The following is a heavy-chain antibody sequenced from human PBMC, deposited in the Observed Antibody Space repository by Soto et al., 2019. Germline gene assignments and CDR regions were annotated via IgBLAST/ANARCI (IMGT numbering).Heavy chain of an antibody. CDR1: GGSISSGDYY. V-gene: IGHV4-30-4*01. D-gene: IGHD1-1*01. CDR2: IYYSGST. CDR3: ARELEGWAGWFDP. J-gene: IGHJ5*02. Sequence: TSETLSLTCTVSGGSISSGDYYWSWIRQPPGKGLEWIGYIYYSGSTYYNPSLKSRVTISVDTSKNQFSLKLSSVTAADTAVYYCARELEGWAGWFDPWGQGTLVTVSS.